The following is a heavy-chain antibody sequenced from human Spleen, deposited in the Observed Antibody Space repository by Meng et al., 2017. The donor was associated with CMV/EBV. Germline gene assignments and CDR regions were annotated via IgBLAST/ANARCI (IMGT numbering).Heavy chain of an antibody. Sequence: ASVKVSCKASGYTFTSYGISWVRQAPGQGLEWMGWISAYNGNTNYAQKLQGRVTMTTDTSTSTAYMELRSLRSDDTAVYYCARPAAPLFYYYGMDVWGQGTTVTVSS. CDR2: ISAYNGNT. V-gene: IGHV1-18*01. CDR1: GYTFTSYG. CDR3: ARPAAPLFYYYGMDV. D-gene: IGHD6-25*01. J-gene: IGHJ6*02.